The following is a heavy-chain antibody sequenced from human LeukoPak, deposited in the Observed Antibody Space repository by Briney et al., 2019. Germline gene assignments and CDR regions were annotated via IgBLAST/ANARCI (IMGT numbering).Heavy chain of an antibody. CDR3: TRLHSSSSHTGDYFDY. D-gene: IGHD6-13*01. Sequence: PGGSLRLSCAASGFTCSGSAMHWVRQASGKGLEWVGRIRSKANSYATAYAASVKGRFNISRHDSRNTAYLQMNSLKTEDTAVYYCTRLHSSSSHTGDYFDYWGQGTLVTVSS. CDR1: GFTCSGSA. V-gene: IGHV3-73*01. J-gene: IGHJ4*02. CDR2: IRSKANSYAT.